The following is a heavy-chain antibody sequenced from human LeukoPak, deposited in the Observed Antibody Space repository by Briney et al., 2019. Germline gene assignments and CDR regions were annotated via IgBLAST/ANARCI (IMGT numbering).Heavy chain of an antibody. D-gene: IGHD3-10*01. CDR2: ISYDGSNK. Sequence: GGSLRLSCAASGFTFSSYGMHWVRQAPGKGLEWVAVISYDGSNKYYADSVKGRFTISRDNSKNTLYLQMNSLRAEDTAVYYCTKATLWFVELLTRESGMDVWGKGTTVTVSS. J-gene: IGHJ6*04. CDR3: TKATLWFVELLTRESGMDV. CDR1: GFTFSSYG. V-gene: IGHV3-30*18.